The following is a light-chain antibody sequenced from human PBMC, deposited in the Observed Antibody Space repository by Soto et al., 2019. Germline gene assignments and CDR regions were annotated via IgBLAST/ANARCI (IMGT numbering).Light chain of an antibody. CDR2: DAS. V-gene: IGKV3-11*01. CDR3: QQRSHWPVT. CDR1: QSFATY. Sequence: EIVLTQSPVTLSLSPGDRATLSCRASQSFATYLAWYQQKPGQAPRLPIYDASNRATGIPARFSGSGSGTDFTLTISSLEPEDLAVYYCQQRSHWPVTFGGGTKVDIK. J-gene: IGKJ4*01.